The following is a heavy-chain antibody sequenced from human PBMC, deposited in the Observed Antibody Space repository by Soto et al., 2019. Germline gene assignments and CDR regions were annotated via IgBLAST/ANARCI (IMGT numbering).Heavy chain of an antibody. CDR2: ISPMFGAA. V-gene: IGHV1-69*01. CDR3: ARKVKFPTPVFVS. Sequence: QVQLVQSGAEMKKPGSSVKVSCQSAGGTFNTYAMNWVRQAPGQGPEWMGDISPMFGAANYAPKFQGRVTIPAKEPTVTSNMQLGSLTPEDPALYSCARKVKFPTPVFVSWGQGPWSPSLQ. CDR1: GGTFNTYA. J-gene: IGHJ4*02.